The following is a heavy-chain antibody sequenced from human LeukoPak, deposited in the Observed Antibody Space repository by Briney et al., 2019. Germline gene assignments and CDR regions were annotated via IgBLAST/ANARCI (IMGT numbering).Heavy chain of an antibody. CDR1: GFTFSSYG. CDR2: IRYDGSNK. V-gene: IGHV3-30*02. J-gene: IGHJ4*02. D-gene: IGHD1-14*01. CDR3: VKDNPLDY. Sequence: AGSLRLSCAASGFTFSSYGMHWVRQAPGKGLEWVAFIRYDGSNKYYADSVKGRFTISRDNSKNTLYLQMNSLTSDDTALYYCVKDNPLDYWGQGTPVTVSS.